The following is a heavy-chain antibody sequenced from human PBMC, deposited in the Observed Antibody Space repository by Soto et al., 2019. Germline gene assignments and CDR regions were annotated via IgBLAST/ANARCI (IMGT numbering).Heavy chain of an antibody. V-gene: IGHV4-59*01. CDR1: GGSISSYD. CDR2: IYYSGST. D-gene: IGHD2-15*01. J-gene: IGHJ6*02. CDR3: ARGGGSWYYYYYGMDV. Sequence: PSETLSLTCTVSGGSISSYDWSWIRQPPGKGLEWIGYIYYSGSTNYNPSLKSRITISVDTSKNQFSLKLSSVTAADTAVYYCARGGGSWYYYYYGMDVWGQGTTVTVSS.